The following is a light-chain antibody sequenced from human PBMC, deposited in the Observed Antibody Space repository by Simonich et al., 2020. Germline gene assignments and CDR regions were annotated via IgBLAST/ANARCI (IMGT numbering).Light chain of an antibody. CDR3: GTWDSSLSAGV. CDR2: DKY. J-gene: IGLJ3*02. Sequence: QSVLTQPPSVSAAPGQKVTISCSGSSSNIGNNYVSWYQQIPGTAPKLLIDDKYKRPSGIPDRFSGSTSGTSATLGITGLQTGDEADYYCGTWDSSLSAGVFGGGTKLTVL. CDR1: SSNIGNNY. V-gene: IGLV1-51*01.